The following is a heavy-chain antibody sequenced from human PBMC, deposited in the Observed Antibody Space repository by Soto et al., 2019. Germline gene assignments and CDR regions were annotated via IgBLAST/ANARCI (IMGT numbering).Heavy chain of an antibody. CDR3: AGQYSSSSVEF. V-gene: IGHV3-11*01. CDR2: ISSGAITI. CDR1: GFTFSDYY. Sequence: GGSLRLSCAASGFTFSDYYMNWIRQAPGKGLEWVSYISSGAITIYYADSVKGRFTISRDNAKNSLYLQMNSLRAEDTAVYYCAGQYSSSSVEFWGQGTQGTVS. J-gene: IGHJ4*02. D-gene: IGHD6-6*01.